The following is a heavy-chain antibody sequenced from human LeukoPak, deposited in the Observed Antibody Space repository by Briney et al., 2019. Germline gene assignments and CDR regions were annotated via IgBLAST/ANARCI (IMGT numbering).Heavy chain of an antibody. Sequence: PGGSLRLSCAASGLTSSIYGMHWVRQAPGKGLEWVAVIANDGKTTYYADSVKGRFTISRDNSKNTLYLQMNSLRAEDTAVYYCTKEGLPSGSSWSAWFDPWGQGTLVTVSS. CDR1: GLTSSIYG. CDR3: TKEGLPSGSSWSAWFDP. J-gene: IGHJ5*02. CDR2: IANDGKTT. D-gene: IGHD3-10*01. V-gene: IGHV3-30*18.